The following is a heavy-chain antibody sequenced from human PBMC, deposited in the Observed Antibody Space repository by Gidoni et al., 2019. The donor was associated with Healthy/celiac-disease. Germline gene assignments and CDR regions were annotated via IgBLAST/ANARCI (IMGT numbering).Heavy chain of an antibody. Sequence: QVQLVQSGAEVKKPGASVKVSCKASGYTFTSYGISWVRQAPGQGLEWMGWISAYNGNTNYAQKLQGRVTMTTDTSTSTAYMELRSLRSDDTAVYYCARDGTYYYGSGPNYYYYGMDVWGQGTTVTVSS. D-gene: IGHD3-10*01. J-gene: IGHJ6*02. V-gene: IGHV1-18*04. CDR3: ARDGTYYYGSGPNYYYYGMDV. CDR1: GYTFTSYG. CDR2: ISAYNGNT.